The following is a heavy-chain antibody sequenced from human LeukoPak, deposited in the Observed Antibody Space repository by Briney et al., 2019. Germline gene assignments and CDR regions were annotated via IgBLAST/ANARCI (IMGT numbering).Heavy chain of an antibody. D-gene: IGHD1-20*01. J-gene: IGHJ4*02. V-gene: IGHV3-23*01. CDR3: AKTRGNWNYFDY. CDR1: GFTFSSYA. Sequence: GESLRLSCAASGFTFSSYAMSWVRQAPGKGPEWVSAISGSGGSTYYADSVKGRFTISRDNSKNTLYLQMNSLRAEDTAVYYCAKTRGNWNYFDYWGQGTLVTVSS. CDR2: ISGSGGST.